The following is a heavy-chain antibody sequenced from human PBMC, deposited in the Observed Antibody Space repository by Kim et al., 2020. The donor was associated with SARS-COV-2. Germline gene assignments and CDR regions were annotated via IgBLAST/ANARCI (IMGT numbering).Heavy chain of an antibody. CDR3: ARARGGTYSSSWYYFDY. CDR2: IIPIFGTA. CDR1: GGTFSSYA. J-gene: IGHJ4*02. D-gene: IGHD6-13*01. Sequence: SVKVSCKASGGTFSSYAISWVRQAPGQGLEWMGGIIPIFGTANYAQKFQGRVTITADESTSTAYMELSSLRSEDTAVYYCARARGGTYSSSWYYFDYWGQGTLVTVSS. V-gene: IGHV1-69*13.